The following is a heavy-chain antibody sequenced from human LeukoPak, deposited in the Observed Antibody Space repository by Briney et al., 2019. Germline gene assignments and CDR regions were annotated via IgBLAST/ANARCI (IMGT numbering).Heavy chain of an antibody. Sequence: GGSLRLSCAASGFTFSSYSMNWVRQAPGKGLEWVSHITASGTAMFYADSVKARFTISRDNAKNSLYLQMNSLRDEDTAVYYCASSGSYRFDYWGQGTLVTVSS. V-gene: IGHV3-48*02. D-gene: IGHD1-26*01. CDR1: GFTFSSYS. CDR3: ASSGSYRFDY. CDR2: ITASGTAM. J-gene: IGHJ4*02.